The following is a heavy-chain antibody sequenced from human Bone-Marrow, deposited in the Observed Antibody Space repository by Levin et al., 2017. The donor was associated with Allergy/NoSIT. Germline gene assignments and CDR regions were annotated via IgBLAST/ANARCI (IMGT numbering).Heavy chain of an antibody. J-gene: IGHJ4*02. V-gene: IGHV3-66*02. CDR2: LYNGDRT. Sequence: GESLKISCPASGSMSWVRQMSWVRQAPGKGLEFVSVLYNGDRTFYAESLKGRFTMSRDSSKNTVYLDMSNLRSEDTAVYYCATDEGFGALWGQGTLVTVSS. CDR1: GSMSWVRQ. D-gene: IGHD3-10*01. CDR3: ATDEGFGAL.